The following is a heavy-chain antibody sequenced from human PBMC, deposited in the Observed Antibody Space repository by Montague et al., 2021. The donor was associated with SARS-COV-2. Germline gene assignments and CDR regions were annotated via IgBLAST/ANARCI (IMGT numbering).Heavy chain of an antibody. Sequence: SLRLSCAASGFTFNSYGMHWVRQAPGKGLEWVAVIWYDGSNKYYADSVKGRFTISRDNSKNTLYLQMNSLRAEDTAVYYCAKESVWGAFDIWGQGTMVTVSS. CDR2: IWYDGSNK. J-gene: IGHJ3*02. V-gene: IGHV3-33*06. CDR3: AKESVWGAFDI. D-gene: IGHD3-16*01. CDR1: GFTFNSYG.